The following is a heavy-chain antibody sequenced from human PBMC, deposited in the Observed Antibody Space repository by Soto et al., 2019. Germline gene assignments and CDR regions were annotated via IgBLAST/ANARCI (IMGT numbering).Heavy chain of an antibody. CDR3: ATNRVEVAEAY. V-gene: IGHV3-74*01. J-gene: IGHJ4*02. CDR2: ISSDGSSI. Sequence: EVQLVESGGGLVQPGGSLRLSCAASGFTFSSYWMHWVRQAPGKGLGWVSRISSDGSSICYADSVKGRCTISRDNAKNTLYLQMNTLRAEDTAVYYWATNRVEVAEAYWGQGSLVTVSS. D-gene: IGHD3-3*01. CDR1: GFTFSSYW.